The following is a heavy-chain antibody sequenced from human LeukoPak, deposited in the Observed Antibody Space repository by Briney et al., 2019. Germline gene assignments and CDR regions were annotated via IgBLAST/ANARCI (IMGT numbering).Heavy chain of an antibody. D-gene: IGHD6-19*01. V-gene: IGHV3-23*01. Sequence: GESLRLSCAAFSGFAMSWVHQAPGKGLEWVSAINGRGDDTYYLDSVKGRFTISRDNSNNTLYLQMNSLRAEDTAVYYCAKGHRSSSSFFDSWGQGILVTVSS. CDR3: AKGHRSSSSFFDS. CDR2: INGRGDDT. CDR1: SGFA. J-gene: IGHJ4*02.